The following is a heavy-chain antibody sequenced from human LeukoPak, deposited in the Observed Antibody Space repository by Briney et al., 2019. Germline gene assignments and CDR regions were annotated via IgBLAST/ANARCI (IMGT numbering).Heavy chain of an antibody. Sequence: SETLSLTCTVSGGSISSSGYYWGWIRQPPGKGLEWIGSIYYSGSTYYNPSLKSRVTIFVDTSKNQLSLKLSSVTAADTAVYYCALGVAEDVLDIWGQGTMVTVSS. J-gene: IGHJ3*02. CDR1: GGSISSSGYY. CDR3: ALGVAEDVLDI. V-gene: IGHV4-39*01. CDR2: IYYSGST.